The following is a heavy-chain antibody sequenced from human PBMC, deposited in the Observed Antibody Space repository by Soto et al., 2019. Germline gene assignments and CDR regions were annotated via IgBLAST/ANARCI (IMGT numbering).Heavy chain of an antibody. Sequence: QVQLQESGPGLVKPSQTLSLTCTVSGGSISSGDYYWSWIRQPPGKGLEWIGYIYYSGSTYYNPSLKRRVTISVATAKNHFSLKLSSVTAADTAVYYCARAGTYYYDSSGSTRGYWFAPWGQGTLVTVSS. CDR1: GGSISSGDYY. J-gene: IGHJ5*02. CDR2: IYYSGST. V-gene: IGHV4-30-4*01. CDR3: ARAGTYYYDSSGSTRGYWFAP. D-gene: IGHD3-22*01.